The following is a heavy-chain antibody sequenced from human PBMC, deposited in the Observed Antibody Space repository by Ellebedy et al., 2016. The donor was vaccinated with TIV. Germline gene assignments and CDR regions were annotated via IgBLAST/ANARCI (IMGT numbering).Heavy chain of an antibody. V-gene: IGHV4-31*03. D-gene: IGHD3-10*01. CDR1: GGSITSATYF. CDR2: IHYSGSS. J-gene: IGHJ2*01. CDR3: AAAYGNSYFDL. Sequence: SETLSLXXPVSGGSITSATYFWTWIRQRPGKGLEWIGNIHYSGSSYYNPSLRTRIVISIDTSKNQFSLKVYSVTAADTAMYFCAAAYGNSYFDLWGRGTLVTVSS.